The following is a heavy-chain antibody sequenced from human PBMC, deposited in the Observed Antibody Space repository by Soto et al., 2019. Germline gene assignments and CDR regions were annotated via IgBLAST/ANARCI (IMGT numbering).Heavy chain of an antibody. D-gene: IGHD6-19*01. V-gene: IGHV1-69*06. CDR2: VIPMFGSP. CDR1: GGTLSTNA. Sequence: SVKVSCKASGGTLSTNAISWVRQAPGQGLEWMGAVIPMFGSPKYAQKFLGRVTITADNPTSTIYMEMISLTSADTAVYYCARGGFVAGLYNAMDAWGQGTTVTVSS. CDR3: ARGGFVAGLYNAMDA. J-gene: IGHJ6*02.